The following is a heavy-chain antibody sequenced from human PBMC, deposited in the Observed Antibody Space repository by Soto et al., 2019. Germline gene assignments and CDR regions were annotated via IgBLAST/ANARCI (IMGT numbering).Heavy chain of an antibody. J-gene: IGHJ4*02. CDR3: ASGASRWYPYFFDS. Sequence: QAQVVQSGAEVRKPGSSVKLSCKASEGTFNSYAIAWVRQAPGQGLEWMGGIIPYYNTLNYAQKFQDRVTITADDSTNTVYMELSTLRSDDTAVYFCASGASRWYPYFFDSWAQGTLVTVSS. CDR2: IIPYYNTL. V-gene: IGHV1-69*01. D-gene: IGHD6-13*01. CDR1: EGTFNSYA.